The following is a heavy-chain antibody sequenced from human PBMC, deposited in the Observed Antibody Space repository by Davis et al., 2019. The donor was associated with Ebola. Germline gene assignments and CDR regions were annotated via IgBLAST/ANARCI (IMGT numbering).Heavy chain of an antibody. CDR3: ARQADFDY. CDR1: GGSFSGYY. Sequence: GSLRLSCAVSGGSFSGYYWSWIRQPPGKGLEWIGEINHSGSTNYNPSLKSRVTISVDTSKNQFSLKLSSVTAADTAVYYCARQADFDYWGQGTLVTVSS. J-gene: IGHJ4*02. V-gene: IGHV4-34*01. CDR2: INHSGST.